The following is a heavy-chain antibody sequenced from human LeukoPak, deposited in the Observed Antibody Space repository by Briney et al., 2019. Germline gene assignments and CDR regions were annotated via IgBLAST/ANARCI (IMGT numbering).Heavy chain of an antibody. CDR1: GFTFSSYA. V-gene: IGHV3-30*01. D-gene: IGHD3-22*01. CDR2: ISYDGSNK. J-gene: IGHJ4*02. Sequence: GRSLRLSCAASGFTFSSYAMHWVRQAPGKGLEWVAVISYDGSNKYYADSVKGRFTISRDNSKNTLYLQMNSLGAEDTAVYYCARDSPDGSGYPEYYFDYWGQGTLVTVSS. CDR3: ARDSPDGSGYPEYYFDY.